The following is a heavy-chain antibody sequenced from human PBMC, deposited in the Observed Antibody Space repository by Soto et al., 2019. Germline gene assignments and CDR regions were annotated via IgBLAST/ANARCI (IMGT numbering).Heavy chain of an antibody. CDR1: GGTFSSYA. V-gene: IGHV1-69*13. D-gene: IGHD3-22*01. Sequence: ASVKVSCKASGGTFSSYAISWVRQAPGQGLEWMGGIIPIFGTANYAQKFQGRVTITADESTSTAYMELSSLRSEDTAVYYCARGYDSSGYYYYFDYWGQGTLVTVSS. CDR2: IIPIFGTA. CDR3: ARGYDSSGYYYYFDY. J-gene: IGHJ4*02.